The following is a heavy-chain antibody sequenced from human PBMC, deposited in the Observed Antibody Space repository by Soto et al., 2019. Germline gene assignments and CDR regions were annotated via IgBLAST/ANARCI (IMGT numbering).Heavy chain of an antibody. CDR3: ARAQKVNYDILTGYPDPHYYYYYYGMDV. D-gene: IGHD3-9*01. Sequence: GGSLRLSCAASGFTFNTYAMNWVRQAPGKGLEWVSTISGCGSSTYSADSVKGRFTISRDNAKNSLYLQMNSLRAEDTALYYCARAQKVNYDILTGYPDPHYYYYYYGMDVWGQGTTVTVSS. CDR2: ISGCGSST. V-gene: IGHV3-23*01. J-gene: IGHJ6*02. CDR1: GFTFNTYA.